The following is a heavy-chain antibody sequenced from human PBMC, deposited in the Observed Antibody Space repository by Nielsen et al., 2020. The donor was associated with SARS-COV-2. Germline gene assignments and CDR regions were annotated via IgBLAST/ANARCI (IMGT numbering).Heavy chain of an antibody. J-gene: IGHJ6*02. Sequence: GGSLRLSCAASGFTFSSYGMHWVRQAPGKGLEWVAVISYDGSNKYYADSVKGRFTISRDNSKNTLYLQMNSLRAEDTAVYYCAKDIGTFRFTGMDVWGQGTTVTVSS. V-gene: IGHV3-30*18. D-gene: IGHD3-3*01. CDR2: ISYDGSNK. CDR3: AKDIGTFRFTGMDV. CDR1: GFTFSSYG.